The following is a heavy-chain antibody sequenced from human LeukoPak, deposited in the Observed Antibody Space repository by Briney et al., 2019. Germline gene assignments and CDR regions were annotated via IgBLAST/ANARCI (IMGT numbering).Heavy chain of an antibody. V-gene: IGHV3-43*02. CDR3: AKGNNSSSFNFDY. D-gene: IGHD1-14*01. CDR1: GFTFRDFS. CDR2: ISGDGGAT. J-gene: IGHJ4*02. Sequence: GGSLRLSCAASGFTFRDFSMHWVRQVPGKGLEWVSLISGDGGATHYADSVKGRFTISRDNSKNSVYLQMSSLRVEDTAFYYCAKGNNSSSFNFDYCGQGTLVTVSS.